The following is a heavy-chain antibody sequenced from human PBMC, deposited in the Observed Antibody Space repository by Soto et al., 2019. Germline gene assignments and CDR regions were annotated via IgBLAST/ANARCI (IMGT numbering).Heavy chain of an antibody. Sequence: QVQLVQSGAEVKKPGSSVKVSCKASGGTFSSYAISWVRQAPGQGLEWMGGFIPIFGTANYAQKFQGRVTITAEESTKTAYQELGSLRSEDTAVYYCARDNEWLLLGRSTGWFDPWGPGTLVTVSS. CDR1: GGTFSSYA. D-gene: IGHD3-22*01. J-gene: IGHJ5*02. CDR3: ARDNEWLLLGRSTGWFDP. V-gene: IGHV1-69*01. CDR2: FIPIFGTA.